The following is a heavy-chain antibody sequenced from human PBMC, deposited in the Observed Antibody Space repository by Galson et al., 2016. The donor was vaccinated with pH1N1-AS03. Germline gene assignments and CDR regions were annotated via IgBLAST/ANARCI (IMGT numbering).Heavy chain of an antibody. D-gene: IGHD3-10*01. Sequence: SLRLSCAASGFTFSTYWMSWVRQAPGKGLEWVANIKQDATEKYYVDSVKGRFTISRDNAKKSLYLQMDSLRLEDTASYYCARFAWATSGDDAFDVWGQGTLVIVSS. J-gene: IGHJ3*01. V-gene: IGHV3-7*01. CDR3: ARFAWATSGDDAFDV. CDR2: IKQDATEK. CDR1: GFTFSTYW.